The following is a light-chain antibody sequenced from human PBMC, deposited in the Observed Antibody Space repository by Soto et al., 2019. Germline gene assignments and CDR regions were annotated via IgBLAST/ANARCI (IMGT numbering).Light chain of an antibody. V-gene: IGLV2-11*01. CDR1: SSDVGGYDY. CDR2: DIT. Sequence: QSALTQPRSVSGSPGQSVTISCTGTSSDVGGYDYVSWYQQHPGIAPQLILYDITKRPSGVPDRFSGSKSGNTASLTISGIQAEDEADYYCCSYAGRYSWVFGGGTKLTVL. J-gene: IGLJ3*02. CDR3: CSYAGRYSWV.